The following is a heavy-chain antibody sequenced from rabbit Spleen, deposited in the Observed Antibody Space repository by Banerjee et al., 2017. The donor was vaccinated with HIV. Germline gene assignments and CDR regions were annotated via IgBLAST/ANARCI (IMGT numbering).Heavy chain of an antibody. D-gene: IGHD8-1*01. J-gene: IGHJ4*01. CDR3: ARDGTGGSYFAL. CDR2: IDTGSSDTT. CDR1: GVSFSGDSY. V-gene: IGHV1S40*01. Sequence: QSLEESGGDLVKPGASLTLTCTASGVSFSGDSYMCWVRQAPGKGLEWIACIDTGSSDTTYYASWAKGRFTISRSTSLNTVDLKMTSLTAADTATYFCARDGTGGSYFALWGPGPLVTVS.